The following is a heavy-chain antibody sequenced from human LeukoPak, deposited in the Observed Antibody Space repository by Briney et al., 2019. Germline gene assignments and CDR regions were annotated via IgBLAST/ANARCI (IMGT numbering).Heavy chain of an antibody. CDR1: GGTFSSYA. J-gene: IGHJ4*02. Sequence: SVKVSCKASGGTFSSYAISWVRQAPGQGLEWMGRIIPILGIANYAQKFQGRVTITADKSTSTAYMELSSLRSEDTAVYYCARDHRRYYDSSGYYLDYWGQGTLVTVSS. V-gene: IGHV1-69*04. D-gene: IGHD3-22*01. CDR2: IIPILGIA. CDR3: ARDHRRYYDSSGYYLDY.